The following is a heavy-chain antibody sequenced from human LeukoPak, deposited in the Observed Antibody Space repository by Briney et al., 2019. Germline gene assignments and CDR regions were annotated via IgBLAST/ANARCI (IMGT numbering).Heavy chain of an antibody. D-gene: IGHD6-13*01. J-gene: IGHJ4*02. Sequence: GASVKVSCKASGGTFSSYAISWVRQAPGQGLEWMGGIIPIFGTANYAQKFQGRVTITADKSTSTAYMELSSLRSEDTAVYYCAGGYSSSWYIELNYYFDYWGQGTLVTVSS. CDR1: GGTFSSYA. V-gene: IGHV1-69*06. CDR2: IIPIFGTA. CDR3: AGGYSSSWYIELNYYFDY.